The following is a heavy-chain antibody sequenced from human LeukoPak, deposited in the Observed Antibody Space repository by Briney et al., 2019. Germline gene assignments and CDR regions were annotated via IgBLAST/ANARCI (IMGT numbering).Heavy chain of an antibody. CDR2: ISTYNGNT. Sequence: ASVKVSCKASGGTFSSYAISWVRQAPGQGLEWMGWISTYNGNTNYAQKVQGRVTMTTDTSTSTAYMELRSLRSDDTAVYYCARDYSSGWPNFDYWGQGTLVTVSS. CDR1: GGTFSSYA. CDR3: ARDYSSGWPNFDY. V-gene: IGHV1-18*01. J-gene: IGHJ4*02. D-gene: IGHD6-19*01.